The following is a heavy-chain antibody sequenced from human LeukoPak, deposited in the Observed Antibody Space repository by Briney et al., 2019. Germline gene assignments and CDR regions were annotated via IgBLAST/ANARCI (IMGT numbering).Heavy chain of an antibody. V-gene: IGHV1-69*05. Sequence: ASVKVSCKASGYTFTSYAISWVRQAPGQGLEWMGGIIPIFGTANYAQKFQGRVTITTDESTSTAYMELSSLRSEDTAVYYCARDSGYAAINYWGQGTLVTVSS. D-gene: IGHD5-12*01. CDR2: IIPIFGTA. CDR3: ARDSGYAAINY. J-gene: IGHJ4*02. CDR1: GYTFTSYA.